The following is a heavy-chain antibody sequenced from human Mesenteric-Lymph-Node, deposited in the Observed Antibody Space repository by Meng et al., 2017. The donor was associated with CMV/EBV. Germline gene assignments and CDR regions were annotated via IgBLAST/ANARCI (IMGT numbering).Heavy chain of an antibody. CDR3: TREIDDFWSGYGMDV. CDR2: IRSKAYGGTT. D-gene: IGHD3-3*01. CDR1: GFTFGDYA. J-gene: IGHJ6*02. Sequence: GESLKISCTASGFTFGDYAMSWVRQAPGKGLEWVGFIRSKAYGGTTEYAASVKGRFTISRDDSKSIAYLQMNSLKTEDTAVYYCTREIDDFWSGYGMDVWGQGTTVTVSS. V-gene: IGHV3-49*04.